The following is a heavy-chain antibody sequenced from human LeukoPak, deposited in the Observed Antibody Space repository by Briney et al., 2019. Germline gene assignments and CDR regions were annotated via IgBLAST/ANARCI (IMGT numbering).Heavy chain of an antibody. J-gene: IGHJ4*02. CDR3: ARHPSPQLHHFDY. D-gene: IGHD2-2*01. CDR2: INPTGDST. Sequence: GASVKVSCKASGYTFTNYYIHWVRQAPGQGLEWMGLINPTGDSTSYAQNSQARVTMTRDTSTNTVHMELSSLRSEDTAVYYCARHPSPQLHHFDYWGQGTLVTVSS. V-gene: IGHV1-46*01. CDR1: GYTFTNYY.